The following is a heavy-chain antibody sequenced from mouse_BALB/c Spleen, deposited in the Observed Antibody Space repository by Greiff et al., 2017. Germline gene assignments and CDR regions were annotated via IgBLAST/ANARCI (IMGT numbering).Heavy chain of an antibody. V-gene: IGHV1-15*01. CDR3: THLYYGYGY. CDR1: GYTFTDYE. J-gene: IGHJ2*01. D-gene: IGHD1-2*01. Sequence: VKLQESGAELVRPGASVTLSCKASGYTFTDYEMHWVKQTPVHGLEWIGAIDPETGGTAYNQKFKGKATLTADKSSSTAYMELRSLTSEDSAVYYCTHLYYGYGYWGQGTTLTVSS. CDR2: IDPETGGT.